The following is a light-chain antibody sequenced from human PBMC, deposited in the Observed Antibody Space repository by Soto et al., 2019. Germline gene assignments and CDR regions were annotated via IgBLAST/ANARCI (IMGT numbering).Light chain of an antibody. CDR2: GAS. CDR3: QQYGNSPWT. J-gene: IGKJ1*01. V-gene: IGKV3-20*01. Sequence: MVLTQSPGTLSLSPGERATLSCRASQTVTNNYLAWYQQKPGQAPRLLIYGASDRATGIPDRFSGSGSGTDFTLTISRLEPEDFAVYYCQQYGNSPWTFGQGTKVDIK. CDR1: QTVTNNY.